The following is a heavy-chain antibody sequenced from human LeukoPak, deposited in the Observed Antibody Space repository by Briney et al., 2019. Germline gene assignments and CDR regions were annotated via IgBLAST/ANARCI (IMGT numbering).Heavy chain of an antibody. CDR2: ISAYNGNT. V-gene: IGHV1-18*01. CDR1: GYTFTSYG. J-gene: IGHJ4*02. CDR3: ARFDPTRGKNIAVARVFDY. D-gene: IGHD6-19*01. Sequence: ASVKVSFKASGYTFTSYGISWVRQAPGQGLEWMGWISAYNGNTNYAQKLQGRVTMTTDTSTSTAYMELRSLRSDDTAVYYCARFDPTRGKNIAVARVFDYWGQGTLVTVSS.